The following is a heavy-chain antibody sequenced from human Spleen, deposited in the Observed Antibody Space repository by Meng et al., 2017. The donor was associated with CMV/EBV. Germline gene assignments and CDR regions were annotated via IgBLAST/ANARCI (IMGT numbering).Heavy chain of an antibody. CDR3: ARSGSSGWIDY. CDR2: TYYRTKWYN. CDR1: GDRVSSNRAA. D-gene: IGHD6-19*01. J-gene: IGHJ4*02. Sequence: QEHRQPAGPGLVNPSPTLPLTCAISGDRVSSNRAAWNWIRKTPSRGLEWLGRTYYRTKWYNGYAVSVKSRITINPDTSKNQFSLQLNSVTPEDTAMYYCARSGSSGWIDYWGQGTLVTVSS. V-gene: IGHV6-1*01.